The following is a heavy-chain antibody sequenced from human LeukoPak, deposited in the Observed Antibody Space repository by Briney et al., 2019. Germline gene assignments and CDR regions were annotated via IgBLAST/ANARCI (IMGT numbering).Heavy chain of an antibody. D-gene: IGHD3-22*01. V-gene: IGHV1-46*01. CDR3: ARGNYYESSGYYSPLDY. CDR2: INSSGGST. J-gene: IGHJ4*02. Sequence: ASVKVSCKASGYTFTNYYMHWVRQAPGKGLEWMGIINSSGGSTTYAQNFQGRVTMTRDTSTSTVYMELSSLRSEDTAVYYCARGNYYESSGYYSPLDYWGQGTLVTVSS. CDR1: GYTFTNYY.